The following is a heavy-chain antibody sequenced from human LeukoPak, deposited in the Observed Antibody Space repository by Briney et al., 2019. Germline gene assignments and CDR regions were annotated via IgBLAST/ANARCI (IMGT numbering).Heavy chain of an antibody. Sequence: SETLCLTCAVYGGSLSGYYWSWIRQPPGKGLEWIGEINHSGSTTCNPSLKSRVTISVDTSKNQFSLKLSSVTAADTAVYYCARGSWFDPWGQGTLVTVSS. CDR1: GGSLSGYY. V-gene: IGHV4-34*01. J-gene: IGHJ5*02. CDR3: ARGSWFDP. CDR2: INHSGST.